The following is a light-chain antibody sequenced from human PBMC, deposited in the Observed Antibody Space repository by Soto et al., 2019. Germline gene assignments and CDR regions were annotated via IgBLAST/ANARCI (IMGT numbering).Light chain of an antibody. CDR1: QSVSSN. J-gene: IGKJ5*01. Sequence: EXVMTQSPATLSVSPGERATLSCRASQSVSSNLAWYQQKRGQAPRLLIYGASTRATGLPARFSGSGSGTEFTLTISSLQSEDFAVYYCQQYSNWPLITFGQGTRLEIK. CDR2: GAS. CDR3: QQYSNWPLIT. V-gene: IGKV3-15*01.